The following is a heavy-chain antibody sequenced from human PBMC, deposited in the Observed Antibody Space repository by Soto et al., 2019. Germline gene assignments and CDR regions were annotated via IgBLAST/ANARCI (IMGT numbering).Heavy chain of an antibody. CDR1: GFTFNNSG. J-gene: IGHJ6*02. V-gene: IGHV3-30*18. CDR2: ISYDGSDK. CDR3: VKDRVPCAYGNYYGMDV. Sequence: QVQLVESGGGVVQPGRSLRLSCRVSGFTFNNSGMHWVRQAPGKGLEWMAVISYDGSDKYYADSVKGRVIISRDNSKNTLNLEMNSLRAEDTAIYYCVKDRVPCAYGNYYGMDVWGQGTTVTVSS. D-gene: IGHD5-12*01.